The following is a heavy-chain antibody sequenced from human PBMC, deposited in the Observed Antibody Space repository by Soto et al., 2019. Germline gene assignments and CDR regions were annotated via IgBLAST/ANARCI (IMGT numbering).Heavy chain of an antibody. D-gene: IGHD3-10*01. V-gene: IGHV3-23*01. Sequence: LRLSCAASGFTFSSYAMSWVRQAPGKGLEWVSAISGSGGSTYYADSVKGRFTISRDNSKNTLYLQMNSLRAEDTAVYYCAKRYGSGSNHYYYGMDVWGQGTTVTVSS. CDR2: ISGSGGST. CDR3: AKRYGSGSNHYYYGMDV. CDR1: GFTFSSYA. J-gene: IGHJ6*02.